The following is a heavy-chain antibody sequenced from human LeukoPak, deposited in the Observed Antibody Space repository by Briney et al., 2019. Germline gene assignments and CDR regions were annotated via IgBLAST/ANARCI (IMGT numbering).Heavy chain of an antibody. J-gene: IGHJ4*02. Sequence: HPGGSLRLSCAASGFTVSSNYMSWVRQAPGKGLEWVSVIYSGGSTYYADSVKGRFTISRDNSKSTLYIQMNSLRAEDTAVYYCARAKPKNMVRGLIMRRESRHYFDYWGQGTLVTVSS. CDR1: GFTVSSNY. CDR2: IYSGGST. V-gene: IGHV3-53*01. D-gene: IGHD3-10*01. CDR3: ARAKPKNMVRGLIMRRESRHYFDY.